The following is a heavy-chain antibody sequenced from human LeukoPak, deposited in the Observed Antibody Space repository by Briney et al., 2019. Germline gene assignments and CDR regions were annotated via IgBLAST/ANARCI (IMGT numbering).Heavy chain of an antibody. J-gene: IGHJ4*02. Sequence: GESLKISCKGSGYSFTSYWIGWVRQMPGKGLEWMGIIYPGDSDTRYSPSFQGQVTISADKSISTAYLQWSSLKASDTAMYYCARPKGLGGGTAGFDYWGQGTLVTVSS. CDR1: GYSFTSYW. CDR3: ARPKGLGGGTAGFDY. D-gene: IGHD2-15*01. CDR2: IYPGDSDT. V-gene: IGHV5-51*01.